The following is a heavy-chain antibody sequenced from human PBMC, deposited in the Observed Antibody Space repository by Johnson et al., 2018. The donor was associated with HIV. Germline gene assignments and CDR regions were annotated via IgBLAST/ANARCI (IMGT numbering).Heavy chain of an antibody. D-gene: IGHD6-13*01. J-gene: IGHJ3*02. CDR1: GFTFSSYW. Sequence: VQLVESGGGLVQPGGSLRLSCAASGFTFSSYWMSWVRQAPGKGLEWVANIKQDGSEKYYVDSVKGRFTISRDNAKNSLYLQMNSLRAEDTAVYYCARTYSSSRRGGFYAFDIWGQGTMVTVSS. CDR2: IKQDGSEK. V-gene: IGHV3-7*03. CDR3: ARTYSSSRRGGFYAFDI.